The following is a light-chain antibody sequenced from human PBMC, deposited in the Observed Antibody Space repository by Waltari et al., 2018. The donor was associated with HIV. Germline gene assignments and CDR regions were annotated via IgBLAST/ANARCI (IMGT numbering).Light chain of an antibody. CDR2: GNN. Sequence: QSVLTQPPSTSGTPGQRVTISCSGSSSNIGSNTVNWYQHLPGTAPKLLIYGNNQRPSGVPDQFSGSKSGTSASLAISGLQSEDEADYYCAAWDDSLNGLWVFGGGTKLTVL. J-gene: IGLJ3*02. CDR3: AAWDDSLNGLWV. CDR1: SSNIGSNT. V-gene: IGLV1-44*01.